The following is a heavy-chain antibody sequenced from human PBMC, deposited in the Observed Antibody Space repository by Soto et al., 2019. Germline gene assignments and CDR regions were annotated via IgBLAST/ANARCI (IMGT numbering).Heavy chain of an antibody. CDR2: ISPSGDYT. J-gene: IGHJ4*02. D-gene: IGHD3-9*01. V-gene: IGHV1-46*01. CDR3: AREPPMTGLLDY. CDR1: GHSSGYYY. Sequence: QVQLVQSGAEVKKPGASVKVSCKASGHSSGYYYMHWVRQAPGQGLEWMGVISPSGDYTSFTQKFQGRVSVTRDTSTNTVYMDFSSLRFEDTAVYYCAREPPMTGLLDYWGQGAQVSVSS.